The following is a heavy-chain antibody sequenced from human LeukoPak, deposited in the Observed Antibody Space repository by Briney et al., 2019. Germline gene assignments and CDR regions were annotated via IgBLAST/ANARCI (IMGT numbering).Heavy chain of an antibody. D-gene: IGHD3-16*01. CDR2: IKQDGSEK. J-gene: IGHJ4*02. CDR1: GFTFNSYA. V-gene: IGHV3-7*05. Sequence: GGSLRLSCAASGFTFNSYAMNWVRQAPGKGLEWVANIKQDGSEKNYVGSLKGRFTISRDNARKSLYLQMNSLRAEDTAVYFCARSEWGGYDHWGQGTLVTVSS. CDR3: ARSEWGGYDH.